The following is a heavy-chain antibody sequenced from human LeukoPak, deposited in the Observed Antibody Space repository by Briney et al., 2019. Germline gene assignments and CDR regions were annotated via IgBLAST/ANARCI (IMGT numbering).Heavy chain of an antibody. J-gene: IGHJ6*03. V-gene: IGHV4-61*02. CDR1: SGSISSSNYY. CDR2: ISTIGST. D-gene: IGHD2-15*01. Sequence: SETLSLTCTVSSGSISSSNYYWSWIRQPAGKGLEWIRRISTIGSTNYNPSLNSRVTISIDTSKNQFSLKLGSVTAADTAVYYCARDGCGGSCFHYYYYYMDVWGKGTTVTISS. CDR3: ARDGCGGSCFHYYYYYMDV.